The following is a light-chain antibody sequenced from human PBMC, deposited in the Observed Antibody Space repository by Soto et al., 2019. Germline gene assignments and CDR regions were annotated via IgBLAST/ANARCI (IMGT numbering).Light chain of an antibody. CDR2: GAS. CDR3: QQYGGSPRT. V-gene: IGKV3-20*01. Sequence: EIVLTQSPGTLSLSPVERATLSFRASQSVSSNYLAWYQQKPGQAPRLLIYGASSRATGIPDRFSGSGSGTEFTLTISRLEPEDFAVYYCQQYGGSPRTFGQGTKVDIK. J-gene: IGKJ1*01. CDR1: QSVSSNY.